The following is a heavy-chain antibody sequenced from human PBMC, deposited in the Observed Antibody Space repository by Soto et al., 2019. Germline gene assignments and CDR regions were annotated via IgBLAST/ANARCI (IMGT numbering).Heavy chain of an antibody. CDR3: AKDHYYDSSGYGDDAFEI. J-gene: IGHJ3*02. D-gene: IGHD3-22*01. V-gene: IGHV3-23*01. CDR2: ISGSGGST. Sequence: GEALKISCAASGFTFSSYAMSWVRQAPGKGLEWVSAISGSGGSTYYADSVKGRFTISRDNSKNTLYLQMNSLRAEDTAVYYCAKDHYYDSSGYGDDAFEIWGQGTMVPVSS. CDR1: GFTFSSYA.